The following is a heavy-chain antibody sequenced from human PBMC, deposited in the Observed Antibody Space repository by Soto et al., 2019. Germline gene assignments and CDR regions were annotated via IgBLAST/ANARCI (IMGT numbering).Heavy chain of an antibody. CDR1: GYTFFNYG. CDR3: ARRSSSSSWFDP. CDR2: ISAYNGNT. D-gene: IGHD6-6*01. V-gene: IGHV1-18*01. Sequence: QVQLVQSGTEVKKPGASVKVSCKTSGYTFFNYGISWVRQAPGQGLEWMGWISAYNGNTNYAQNLQGRVTMTTDTTTKTAYMELRSLRSDETAVSYCARRSSSSSWFDPWGQGTLVTVSS. J-gene: IGHJ5*02.